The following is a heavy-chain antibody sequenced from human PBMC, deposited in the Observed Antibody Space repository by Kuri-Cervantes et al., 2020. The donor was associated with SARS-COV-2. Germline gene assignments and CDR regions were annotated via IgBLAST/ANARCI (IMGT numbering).Heavy chain of an antibody. V-gene: IGHV5-51*01. Sequence: GGSLRLSWKGSGYSFTSYWIGWVRQMPGKGLEWMGIIYPGDSDTRYSPSFQGQVTISADKSISTAYLQWSSLKASDTDMYYCARHHKVQLELRDYWGQGTLVTVSS. CDR3: ARHHKVQLELRDY. D-gene: IGHD1-7*01. CDR1: GYSFTSYW. CDR2: IYPGDSDT. J-gene: IGHJ4*02.